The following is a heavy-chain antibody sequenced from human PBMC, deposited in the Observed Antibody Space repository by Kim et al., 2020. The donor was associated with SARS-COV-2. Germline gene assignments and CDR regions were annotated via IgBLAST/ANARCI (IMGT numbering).Heavy chain of an antibody. V-gene: IGHV7-4-1*02. CDR3: ARGDPRDY. Sequence: KTGNPTYAQGFTGRFVLSLDTSVRTSYLQISSLKTEDTAVYYCARGDPRDYWGQGTLVTVSS. CDR2: KTGNP. J-gene: IGHJ4*02.